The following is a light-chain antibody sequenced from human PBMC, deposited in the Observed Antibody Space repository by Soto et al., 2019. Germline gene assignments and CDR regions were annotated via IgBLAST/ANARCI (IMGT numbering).Light chain of an antibody. CDR3: QQSNTVPWT. V-gene: IGKV1-8*01. J-gene: IGKJ1*01. CDR1: QDISSY. CDR2: VAS. Sequence: AIRMTQSPSSLSASPGDRVTITCRASQDISSYLAWYQQKPGKAPNLLIYVASTLQSGVPSRFSGSGSGTDFTLTISRLQSEDFATYYCQQSNTVPWTFGQGTKVEIK.